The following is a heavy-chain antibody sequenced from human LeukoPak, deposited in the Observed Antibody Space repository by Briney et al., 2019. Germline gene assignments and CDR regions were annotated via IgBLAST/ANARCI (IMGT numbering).Heavy chain of an antibody. CDR3: ARVDITMVRGVRNYYGMDV. CDR2: IYHSGST. CDR1: GGSISSGGYY. D-gene: IGHD3-10*01. V-gene: IGHV4-30-2*01. J-gene: IGHJ6*02. Sequence: SETLSLTCTVSGGSISSGGYYWSWIRQPPGKGLEWIGYIYHSGSTYYNPSLKSRVTISVDRSKNQFSLKLSSVTAADTAVYYCARVDITMVRGVRNYYGMDVWGQGTTVTVSS.